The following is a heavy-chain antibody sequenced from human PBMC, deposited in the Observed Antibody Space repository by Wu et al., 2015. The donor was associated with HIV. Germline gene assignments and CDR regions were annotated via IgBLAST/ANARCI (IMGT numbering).Heavy chain of an antibody. CDR3: ARTTDSGSYHPFDY. J-gene: IGHJ4*02. Sequence: QVQLVQSGAEVKKPGASVKVSCKASGYTFTGYYIHWVRQAPGQGLEWMAWINPNSGGTNYAQMFQGRVTMTRDTSITTAYLELSSLTSDDTAVYYCARTTDSGSYHPFDYWGQGTLVTVSS. CDR2: INPNSGGT. D-gene: IGHD1-26*01. CDR1: GYTFTGYY. V-gene: IGHV1-2*02.